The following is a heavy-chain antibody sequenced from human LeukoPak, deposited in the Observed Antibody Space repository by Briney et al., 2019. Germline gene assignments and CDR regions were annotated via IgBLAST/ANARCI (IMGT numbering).Heavy chain of an antibody. V-gene: IGHV3-30*04. D-gene: IGHD3-16*02. Sequence: GGSLRLSCAASGFSFSSYAMDWVRQAPGKGLEWVAVISYDGSKKFYADSVRGRFTISRDNSKNTLYLQMNSLRAEDTAVYYCARGFAPGELSYFDYWGQGTLVTVSS. J-gene: IGHJ4*02. CDR1: GFSFSSYA. CDR3: ARGFAPGELSYFDY. CDR2: ISYDGSKK.